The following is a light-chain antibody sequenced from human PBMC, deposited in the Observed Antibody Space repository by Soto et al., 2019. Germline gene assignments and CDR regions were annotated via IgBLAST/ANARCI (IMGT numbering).Light chain of an antibody. Sequence: DIEMTQSPLSLSVTPGEPASISCRSSQSLLHSNGYNYLDWYLQKPGQSPHLLISSKSNRASGVPDRFSVSGSCTDFTPKISKVEAEDVGVYYCMQALQTPRNFGQGTKLEIK. CDR3: MQALQTPRN. CDR1: QSLLHSNGYNY. CDR2: SKS. V-gene: IGKV2-28*01. J-gene: IGKJ2*01.